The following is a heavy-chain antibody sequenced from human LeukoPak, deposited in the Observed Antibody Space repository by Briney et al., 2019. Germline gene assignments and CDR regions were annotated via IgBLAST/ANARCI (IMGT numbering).Heavy chain of an antibody. CDR3: AKDGRNSPLM. J-gene: IGHJ3*02. Sequence: GGSLRLSCAASGFTFSNYAMSWVRQAPGKGLDWVSGITSTGGATYYADSVQGRFTISRDNSRNTLYLQMNSLRAEDTAVYYCAKDGRNSPLMWGQGTVVSVSS. V-gene: IGHV3-23*01. D-gene: IGHD2/OR15-2a*01. CDR1: GFTFSNYA. CDR2: ITSTGGAT.